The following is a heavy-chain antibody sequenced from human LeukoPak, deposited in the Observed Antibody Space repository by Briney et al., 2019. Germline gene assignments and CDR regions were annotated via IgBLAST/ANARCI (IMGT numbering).Heavy chain of an antibody. J-gene: IGHJ4*02. D-gene: IGHD2/OR15-2a*01. CDR3: ARDFYDGFALDY. CDR1: GFPFSNFA. V-gene: IGHV3-21*03. Sequence: GGSLRLSCAASGFPFSNFAIHWVRQAPGKGLEWVSFIFSSSTYIYYTDSVKGRFTISRDNARNSLYLQMDNLRAEDTGVYYCARDFYDGFALDYWGQGTLVTVSS. CDR2: IFSSSTYI.